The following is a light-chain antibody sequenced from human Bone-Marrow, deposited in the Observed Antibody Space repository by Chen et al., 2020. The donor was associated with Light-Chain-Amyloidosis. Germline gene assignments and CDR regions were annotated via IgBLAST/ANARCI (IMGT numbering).Light chain of an antibody. CDR2: DVS. CDR1: NIGSTS. V-gene: IGLV3-21*02. Sequence: SYVLTQPSSVSVAPGETATIACGGNNIGSTSVHGYQQTPGQAPLLVVYDVSDRPSGIPERLSGSNSGNTATLTISRVEAGDEAGYYCQVWDRSSDRPVFGGGTKLTVL. CDR3: QVWDRSSDRPV. J-gene: IGLJ3*02.